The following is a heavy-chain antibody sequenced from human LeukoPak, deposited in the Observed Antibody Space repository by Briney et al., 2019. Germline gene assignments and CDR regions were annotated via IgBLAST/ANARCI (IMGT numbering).Heavy chain of an antibody. CDR3: ARDTARDYYDSSGTSDY. J-gene: IGHJ4*02. D-gene: IGHD3-22*01. CDR2: INPNSGGT. Sequence: ASVKVSCKASGYTFTGYYMHWVRQAPGQGLEWMGWINPNSGGTNYAQKFQGRVTMTRDTSISTAYMELSRLRSDDTAVYYCARDTARDYYDSSGTSDYWGQGTLVTVSS. CDR1: GYTFTGYY. V-gene: IGHV1-2*02.